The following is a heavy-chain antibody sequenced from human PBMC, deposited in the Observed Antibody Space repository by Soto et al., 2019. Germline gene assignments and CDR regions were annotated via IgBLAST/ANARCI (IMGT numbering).Heavy chain of an antibody. D-gene: IGHD1-26*01. V-gene: IGHV6-1*01. CDR1: GDSVSSNSAG. CDR2: TYYRSKWYY. CDR3: ARGEQYSGRIFDY. Sequence: QVQLQQSGPGLVKPSQTLSLTCAITGDSVSSNSAGWSWVRQSPSRGLEWLGRTYYRSKWYYEYAASVRGRITINPDPPKNQFSLQLSCVTPEDTAVYFCARGEQYSGRIFDYWGQGTLVTVSS. J-gene: IGHJ4*01.